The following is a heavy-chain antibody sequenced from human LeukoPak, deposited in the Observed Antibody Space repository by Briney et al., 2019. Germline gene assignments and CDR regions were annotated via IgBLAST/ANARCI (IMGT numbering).Heavy chain of an antibody. CDR1: GGSFSGYY. CDR3: SSFDSSGSHAFDM. J-gene: IGHJ3*02. CDR2: INHSGST. D-gene: IGHD3-22*01. V-gene: IGHV4-34*01. Sequence: PSETLSLTCAVYGGSFSGYYWSWIRQPPGKGLEWIGEINHSGSTNYNPSLKSRVTISVDTSKNQFSLKLSSVTAADTAVYYCSSFDSSGSHAFDMWGQGTMVTVSS.